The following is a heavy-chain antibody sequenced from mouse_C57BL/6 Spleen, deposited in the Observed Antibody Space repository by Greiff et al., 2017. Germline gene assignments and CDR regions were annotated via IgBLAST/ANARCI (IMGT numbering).Heavy chain of an antibody. CDR2: INPNYGTT. CDR3: ARGVWGFYYFDY. J-gene: IGHJ2*01. Sequence: EVPLQQSGPELVKPGASVKISCTASGYSFTDYNLNWVKQSNGKSLEWIGVINPNYGTTSYNQKFKGKATLTVDQSSSTAYMQLNSLTSEDSAVYYCARGVWGFYYFDYWGQGTTLTVSS. V-gene: IGHV1-39*01. CDR1: GYSFTDYN.